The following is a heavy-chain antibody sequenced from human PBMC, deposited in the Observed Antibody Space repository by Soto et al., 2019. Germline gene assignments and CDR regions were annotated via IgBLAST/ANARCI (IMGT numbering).Heavy chain of an antibody. Sequence: PGESLKISCKGSGYSFTSYWIGWVRQIPGKGLEWMGIIYPGDSDTRYSPSFQGQVTISADKSISTAYLQWSSLKASDTAMYYCARPKRHRYSSSWYGDFDYWGQGTLVTVSS. CDR2: IYPGDSDT. CDR1: GYSFTSYW. CDR3: ARPKRHRYSSSWYGDFDY. J-gene: IGHJ4*02. D-gene: IGHD6-13*01. V-gene: IGHV5-51*01.